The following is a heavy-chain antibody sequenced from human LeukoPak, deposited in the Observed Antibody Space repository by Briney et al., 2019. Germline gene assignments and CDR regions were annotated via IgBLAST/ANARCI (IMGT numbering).Heavy chain of an antibody. CDR2: IYYSGST. D-gene: IGHD6-13*01. Sequence: PSETLSLTCTVSGGSISSSSYYWGWIRQPPGKGLEWIGSIYYSGSTNYNPSLKSRVTISVDTSKNQFSLKLSSVTAADTAVYYCARTSKTEYSSSWYHFDYWGQGTLVTVSS. CDR1: GGSISSSSYY. J-gene: IGHJ4*02. V-gene: IGHV4-39*07. CDR3: ARTSKTEYSSSWYHFDY.